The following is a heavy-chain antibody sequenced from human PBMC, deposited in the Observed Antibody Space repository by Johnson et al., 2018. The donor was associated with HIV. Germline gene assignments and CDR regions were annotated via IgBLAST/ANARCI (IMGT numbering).Heavy chain of an antibody. J-gene: IGHJ3*02. D-gene: IGHD4-23*01. Sequence: VQLVESGGGVVRPGGSLRLSCAASGFTFDDYGMSWVRQAPGKGLEWVSGINWNGGSTYYADSVKGPFTISRDNSKNTLYLQMNSLRAEDTALYYCAKIQGDTVGYDAFDIWGQGTMVTVSS. CDR1: GFTFDDYG. CDR2: INWNGGST. CDR3: AKIQGDTVGYDAFDI. V-gene: IGHV3-20*04.